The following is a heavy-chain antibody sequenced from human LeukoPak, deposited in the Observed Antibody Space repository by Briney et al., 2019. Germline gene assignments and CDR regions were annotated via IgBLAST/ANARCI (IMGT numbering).Heavy chain of an antibody. CDR3: ARDRPYYYDSSGIPLYGMDV. V-gene: IGHV3-7*01. CDR2: IKQDGSEK. Sequence: GRSLRLSCAASGFTFSSYAMSWVRQAPGKGLEWVANIKQDGSEKYYVDSVKGRFTISRDNAKNSLYLQMNSLRAEDTAVYYCARDRPYYYDSSGIPLYGMDVWGQGTTVTVSS. D-gene: IGHD3-22*01. J-gene: IGHJ6*02. CDR1: GFTFSSYA.